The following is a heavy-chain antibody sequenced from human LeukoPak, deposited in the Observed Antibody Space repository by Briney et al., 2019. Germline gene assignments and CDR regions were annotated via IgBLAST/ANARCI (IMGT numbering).Heavy chain of an antibody. CDR3: ARDLFGVVTSDDAFDI. CDR1: GFTVSSNY. D-gene: IGHD3-3*01. V-gene: IGHV3-53*01. Sequence: GGPLRLSCAASGFTVSSNYMSWVRQAPGKGLEWVSVIYSGGSTYYADSVKGRFTISRDNSKNTMYLQMNSLRAEDTAVYYCARDLFGVVTSDDAFDIWGQGTMLTVSS. CDR2: IYSGGST. J-gene: IGHJ3*02.